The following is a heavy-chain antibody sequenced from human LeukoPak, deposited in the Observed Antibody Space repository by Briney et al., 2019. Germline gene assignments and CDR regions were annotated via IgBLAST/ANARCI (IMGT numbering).Heavy chain of an antibody. CDR2: IYSGGST. D-gene: IGHD3-16*02. Sequence: GGSLRLSCAASGFTVSSNYMSWVRQAPGKGLEWVSVIYSGGSTYYADSVKGRFTISRDNSKNTLYLQMNSLRSEDTAVYYCATGIMITFGGVIARPFDYWGQGTLVTVSS. J-gene: IGHJ4*02. CDR1: GFTVSSNY. CDR3: ATGIMITFGGVIARPFDY. V-gene: IGHV3-53*05.